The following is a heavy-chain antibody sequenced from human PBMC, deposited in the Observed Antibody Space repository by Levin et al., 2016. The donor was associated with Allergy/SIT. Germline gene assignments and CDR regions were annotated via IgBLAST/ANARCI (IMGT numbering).Heavy chain of an antibody. V-gene: IGHV1-69*04. CDR3: ATEEGYCSGGSCYAPMPADY. Sequence: SVKVSCKASGGTFSSYAISWVRQAPGQGLEWMGRIIPILGIANYAQKFQGRVTITADKSTSTAYMELSSLRSEDTAVYYCATEEGYCSGGSCYAPMPADYWGQGTLVTVSS. J-gene: IGHJ4*02. CDR1: GGTFSSYA. D-gene: IGHD2-15*01. CDR2: IIPILGIA.